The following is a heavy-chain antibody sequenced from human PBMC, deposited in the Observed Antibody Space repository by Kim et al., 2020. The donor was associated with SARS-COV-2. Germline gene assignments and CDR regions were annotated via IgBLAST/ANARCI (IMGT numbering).Heavy chain of an antibody. V-gene: IGHV3-23*01. Sequence: GGSLRLSCAASGFTFSSYAMSWVRQAPGKGLEWVSAISGSGSSTYYADSVKGRFTISRDNSKNTLYLQMNSLRAEDTAVYYCAKDLHATVTMGYADYWGQGTLVTVSS. CDR2: ISGSGSST. D-gene: IGHD4-17*01. J-gene: IGHJ4*02. CDR1: GFTFSSYA. CDR3: AKDLHATVTMGYADY.